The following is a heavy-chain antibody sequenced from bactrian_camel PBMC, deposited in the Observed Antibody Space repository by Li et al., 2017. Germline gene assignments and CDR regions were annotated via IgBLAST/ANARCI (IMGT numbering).Heavy chain of an antibody. J-gene: IGHJ4*01. Sequence: VQLVESGGGTVQAGGSLRLSCAASGYTYSSYCMGWFRQAPGKEREGVAATDSDGSTSYADSVKGRFTISKDNAKNTLYLQLNSLKTDDTAMYYCARDFSGNPRLRGQGTQVTVS. CDR2: TDSDGST. CDR1: GYTYSSYC. V-gene: IGHV3S57*01. CDR3: ARDFSGNPRL. D-gene: IGHD1*01.